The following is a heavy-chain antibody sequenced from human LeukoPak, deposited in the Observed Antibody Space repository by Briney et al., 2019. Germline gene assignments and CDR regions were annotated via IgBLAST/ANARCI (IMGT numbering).Heavy chain of an antibody. CDR2: IRYNGNDK. D-gene: IGHD4-23*01. J-gene: IGHJ6*02. Sequence: GGSLRLSCAASGFTFSSYDMHWVRQVPGKGLEWLAFIRYNGNDKFYADSVKGRFTISRDNAKNSLYLQMNSLRAEDTAVYYCAREGDYGGNSFDYYYGMDVWGQGTTVTVSS. CDR3: AREGDYGGNSFDYYYGMDV. CDR1: GFTFSSYD. V-gene: IGHV3-30*02.